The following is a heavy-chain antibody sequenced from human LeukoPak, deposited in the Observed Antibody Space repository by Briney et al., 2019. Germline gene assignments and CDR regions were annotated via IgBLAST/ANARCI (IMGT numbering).Heavy chain of an antibody. CDR1: GFTFSSYA. Sequence: GGSLRLSCAASGFTFSSYAMHWVRQAPGKGLEWVAVISYDGSNKYYADSVKGRFTISRDNSKNTLYLQMNSLRAEDTAVYYCARMYDSSGLIDYWGQGTLVTVSS. J-gene: IGHJ4*02. CDR3: ARMYDSSGLIDY. D-gene: IGHD3-22*01. V-gene: IGHV3-30*04. CDR2: ISYDGSNK.